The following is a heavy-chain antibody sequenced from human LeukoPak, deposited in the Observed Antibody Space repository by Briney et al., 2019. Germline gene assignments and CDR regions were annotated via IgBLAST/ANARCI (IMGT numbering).Heavy chain of an antibody. J-gene: IGHJ4*02. Sequence: PGGSLRLSCAVSGVSFNGLWMSGGRQAPGKGLEWVANINQGGSDKYYVDSVKGRFTSSRDNANNILDLQMNSMRGGDTAMYYCTTHRSRAEEDWGQGTLVTVSS. CDR1: GVSFNGLW. V-gene: IGHV3-7*01. D-gene: IGHD1-14*01. CDR3: TTHRSRAEED. CDR2: INQGGSDK.